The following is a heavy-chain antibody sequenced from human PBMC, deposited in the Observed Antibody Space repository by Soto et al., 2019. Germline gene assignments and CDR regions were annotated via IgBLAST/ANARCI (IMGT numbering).Heavy chain of an antibody. D-gene: IGHD6-19*01. CDR3: AKVYSSGWFFDY. CDR2: ISWNSGSI. V-gene: IGHV3-9*01. CDR1: GFTFDDYA. J-gene: IGHJ4*02. Sequence: PGGSLRLSCAASGFTFDDYAMHWVRQAPGKGLEWVSGISWNSGSIGYADSVKGRFTISRDNAKNSLYLQMNSLRAEDTALYYCAKVYSSGWFFDYWGQGTLVTVSS.